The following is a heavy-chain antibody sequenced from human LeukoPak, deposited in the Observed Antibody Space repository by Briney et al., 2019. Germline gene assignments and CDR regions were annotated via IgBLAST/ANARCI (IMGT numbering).Heavy chain of an antibody. D-gene: IGHD5-12*01. V-gene: IGHV3-74*03. CDR1: GFTFSSYW. Sequence: GGSLRLSCAASGFTFSSYWLHWVRQAPGKGLVWVSRINSDGSSITYADSVKGRFTISRDNAKNTLYLQMNSLRVGDTAVYYCAREGRVSGYDFDCWGQGTLVTVSS. CDR2: INSDGSSI. J-gene: IGHJ4*02. CDR3: AREGRVSGYDFDC.